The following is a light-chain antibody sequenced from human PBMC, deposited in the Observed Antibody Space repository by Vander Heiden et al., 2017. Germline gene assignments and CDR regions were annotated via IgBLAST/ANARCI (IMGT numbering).Light chain of an antibody. CDR3: QQYKSYLWT. V-gene: IGKV1-5*03. J-gene: IGKJ1*01. Sequence: DIQMTPSPSTLSASVGDGVTITCRASQSIGTWLAWYQQKPGKAPKLLIYKASTLETGVPSRFSGSGSGTEFTLTINSLQPDDFATYYCQQYKSYLWTFGQGTKVEIK. CDR2: KAS. CDR1: QSIGTW.